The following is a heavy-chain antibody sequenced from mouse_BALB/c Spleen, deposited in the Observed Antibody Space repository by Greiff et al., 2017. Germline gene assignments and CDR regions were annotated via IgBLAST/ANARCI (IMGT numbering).Heavy chain of an antibody. J-gene: IGHJ2*01. CDR2: ISSGGST. CDR1: GFTFSSYA. D-gene: IGHD2-4*01. V-gene: IGHV5-6-5*01. Sequence: EVQGVESGGGLVKPGGSLKLSCAASGFTFSSYAMSWVRQTPEKRLEWVASISSGGSTYYPDSVKGRFTISRDNARNILYLQMSSLRSEDTAMYYCAREEGLRRGYFDYWGQGTTLTVSS. CDR3: AREEGLRRGYFDY.